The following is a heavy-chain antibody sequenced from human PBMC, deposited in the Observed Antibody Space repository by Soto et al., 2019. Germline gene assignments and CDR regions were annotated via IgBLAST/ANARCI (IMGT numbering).Heavy chain of an antibody. D-gene: IGHD6-19*01. CDR2: IYSGGGI. Sequence: EVQLVESGGGLVQPGGSLRLSCAGSGFIGSTYHMSWVRQTPGKGLEWVSGIYSGGGIYYSDSMRGRFTISIDDSKNTLYLQMNSLRVEDTAVYYCARDRALSGGSGRSGGWFDPWGQGTPVTVSS. J-gene: IGHJ5*02. CDR3: ARDRALSGGSGRSGGWFDP. V-gene: IGHV3-53*01. CDR1: GFIGSTYH.